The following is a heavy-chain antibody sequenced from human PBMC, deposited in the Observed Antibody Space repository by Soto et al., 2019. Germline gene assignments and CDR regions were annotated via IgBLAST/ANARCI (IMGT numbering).Heavy chain of an antibody. D-gene: IGHD3-22*01. CDR2: IYSGGST. J-gene: IGHJ1*01. Sequence: GGSLRLSCAASGFTFSNAWMSWVRQAPGKGLEWVSVIYSGGSTYYADSVKGRFTISRDNSKNTLYLQMNSLRAEDTAVYYCARDRVESGYPEYFQHWGQGTLVTVSS. CDR1: GFTFSNAW. V-gene: IGHV3-53*01. CDR3: ARDRVESGYPEYFQH.